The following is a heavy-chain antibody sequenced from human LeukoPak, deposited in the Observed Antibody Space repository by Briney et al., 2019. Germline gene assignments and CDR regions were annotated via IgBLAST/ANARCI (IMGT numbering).Heavy chain of an antibody. CDR2: IIPIFGTA. CDR3: ARRLVGDYYDSSGYPASSDAFDI. J-gene: IGHJ3*02. V-gene: IGHV1-69*05. CDR1: GGTFTSYA. D-gene: IGHD3-22*01. Sequence: SVKVSCKASGGTFTSYAISWVRQAPGQGLEWMGGIIPIFGTANYAQKFQGRVTITTDESTSTAYMELSSLRSEDTAVYYCARRLVGDYYDSSGYPASSDAFDIWGQGTMVTVSS.